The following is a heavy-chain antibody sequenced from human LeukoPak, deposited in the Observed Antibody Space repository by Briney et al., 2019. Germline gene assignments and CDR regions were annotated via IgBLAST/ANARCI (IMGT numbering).Heavy chain of an antibody. J-gene: IGHJ4*02. D-gene: IGHD2/OR15-2a*01. CDR3: ASSRSRFLFDY. CDR1: GYTFTGYY. V-gene: IGHV1-46*01. Sequence: ASVKVSCKASGYTFTGYYMHWVRQAPGQGLEWMGIINPSGGSTSYAQKFQGRVTMTRDTSTSTVYMELSSLRSEDTAVYYCASSRSRFLFDYWGQGTLVTVSS. CDR2: INPSGGST.